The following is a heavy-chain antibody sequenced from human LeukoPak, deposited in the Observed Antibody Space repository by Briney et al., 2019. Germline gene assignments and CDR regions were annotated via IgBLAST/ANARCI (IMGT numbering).Heavy chain of an antibody. D-gene: IGHD1-26*01. Sequence: PSETLSLTCTVSGGSISSYYWSWIRQPAGKGLEWIGRIYTSGSTNYNPSLKSRVTISVDTSKNQFSLKLSSVTAADTAVYYCARVEWELLYGAFDIWDQGTMVTVSS. CDR2: IYTSGST. J-gene: IGHJ3*02. CDR3: ARVEWELLYGAFDI. V-gene: IGHV4-4*07. CDR1: GGSISSYY.